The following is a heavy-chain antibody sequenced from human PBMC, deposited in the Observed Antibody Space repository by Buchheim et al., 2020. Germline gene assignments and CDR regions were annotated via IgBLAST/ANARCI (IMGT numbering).Heavy chain of an antibody. J-gene: IGHJ6*02. CDR2: ISYDGSNK. V-gene: IGHV3-30*04. D-gene: IGHD4-17*01. CDR3: ARDYATVTTIYYYYGMDV. Sequence: QVQLVESGGGVVQPGRSLRLSCAASGFTFSSYAMHWVRQAPGKGLEWVAVISYDGSNKYYADSVKGRFTISRDNSKNTLDLQMNSLRAEDTAVYYCARDYATVTTIYYYYGMDVWGQGTT. CDR1: GFTFSSYA.